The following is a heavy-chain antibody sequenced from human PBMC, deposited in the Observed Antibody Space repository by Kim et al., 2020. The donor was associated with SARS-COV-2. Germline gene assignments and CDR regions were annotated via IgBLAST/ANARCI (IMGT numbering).Heavy chain of an antibody. V-gene: IGHV1-2*02. J-gene: IGHJ3*01. Sequence: TKYAGGFQGRGTMTRDTSISTVYMELSRLKSDDTAVYYCARGANTLSAFDLWGQGTMVTVSS. CDR3: ARGANTLSAFDL. CDR2: T.